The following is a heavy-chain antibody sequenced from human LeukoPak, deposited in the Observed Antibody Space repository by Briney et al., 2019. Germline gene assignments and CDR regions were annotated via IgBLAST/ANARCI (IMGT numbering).Heavy chain of an antibody. CDR3: AREQYGNYGDFIMDAFDI. Sequence: PSETPSLTCTVSGGSISSYYWSWIRQPPGKGLEWIGYIYYSGSTNYNPSLKSRVTISVDTSKNQFSLKLSSVTAADTAVYYCAREQYGNYGDFIMDAFDIWGQGTMVTVSS. J-gene: IGHJ3*02. D-gene: IGHD4-17*01. V-gene: IGHV4-59*01. CDR1: GGSISSYY. CDR2: IYYSGST.